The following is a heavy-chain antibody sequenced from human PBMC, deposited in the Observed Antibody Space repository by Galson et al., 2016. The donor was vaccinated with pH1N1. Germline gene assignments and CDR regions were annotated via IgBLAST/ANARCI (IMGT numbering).Heavy chain of an antibody. CDR2: ISSSGSTI. CDR3: ARDNLGIIDYYYGMDV. CDR1: GFTFSSYE. Sequence: SLRLSCAASGFTFSSYEMNWVRQAPGKGLEWVSYISSSGSTIYYADSVKGRFTISRDNAKNSLYLQMSSLRAEDTAVYYCARDNLGIIDYYYGMDVWGQGTTVTVSS. J-gene: IGHJ6*02. D-gene: IGHD7-27*01. V-gene: IGHV3-48*03.